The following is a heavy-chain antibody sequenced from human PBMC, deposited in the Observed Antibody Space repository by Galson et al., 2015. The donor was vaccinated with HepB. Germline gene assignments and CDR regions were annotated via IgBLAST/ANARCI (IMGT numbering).Heavy chain of an antibody. D-gene: IGHD4-17*01. CDR3: AMGGDYGDYNY. J-gene: IGHJ4*02. V-gene: IGHV1-69*02. Sequence: SVKVSCKASGGTFSSYTISWVRQAPGQGLEWMGRIIPILGIANYAQKFQGRVTITADKSTSTAYMELSSLRSEDTAVYYCAMGGDYGDYNYWGQGTLVTVSS. CDR2: IIPILGIA. CDR1: GGTFSSYT.